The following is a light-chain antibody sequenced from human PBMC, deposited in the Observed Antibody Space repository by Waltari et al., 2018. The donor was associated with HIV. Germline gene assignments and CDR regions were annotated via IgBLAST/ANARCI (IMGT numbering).Light chain of an antibody. V-gene: IGLV1-40*01. J-gene: IGLJ3*02. CDR3: QSYDSSLSGWV. CDR2: GNS. Sequence: QSVLTQPPSVSGAPGQRVTISCTGGSSNIGAGYDVHWHRHLPGTAPKLLIYGNSNRSSGVPDRFSGSKSGTSASLAITGLQAEDEADYYCQSYDSSLSGWVFGGGTKLTVL. CDR1: SSNIGAGYD.